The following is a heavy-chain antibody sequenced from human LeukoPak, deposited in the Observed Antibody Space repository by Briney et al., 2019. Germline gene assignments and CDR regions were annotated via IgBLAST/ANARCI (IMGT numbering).Heavy chain of an antibody. CDR2: ISYDGRAK. CDR1: GFTFNSYG. J-gene: IGHJ4*02. V-gene: IGHV3-30*02. D-gene: IGHD2-15*01. Sequence: GGSLRLSRAASGFTFNSYGIHWVRQAPGKGLEWVAFISYDGRAKYYADSVKGRFNIPRDNPKNTLYLQMSSLRAEDTAVYYCAKDRRGSCNGGSCYCCDYWGQGTLVTVSS. CDR3: AKDRRGSCNGGSCYCCDY.